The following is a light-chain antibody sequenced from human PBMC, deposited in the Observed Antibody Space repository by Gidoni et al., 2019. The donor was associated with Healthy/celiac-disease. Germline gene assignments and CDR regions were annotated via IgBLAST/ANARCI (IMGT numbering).Light chain of an antibody. CDR2: AAS. CDR1: QGISSY. CDR3: QQYYSYPPT. V-gene: IGKV1-8*01. J-gene: IGKJ4*01. Sequence: RMTQSPSSFSASTGDRVTITCRASQGISSYLAWYQQKPGKAPKLLIYAASTLQSGVPSRFSGSGSGTDFTLTISCLQSEDFATYYCQQYYSYPPTFGGGTKVEIK.